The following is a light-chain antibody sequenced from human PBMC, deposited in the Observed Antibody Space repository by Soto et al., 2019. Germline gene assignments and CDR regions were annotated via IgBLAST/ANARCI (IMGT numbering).Light chain of an antibody. V-gene: IGLV2-14*04. CDR1: SSDVGGYNY. CDR3: SSYTSSSPYV. J-gene: IGLJ1*01. CDR2: DVS. Sequence: ESVRLWSTISCTRTSSDVGGYNYVSWYQQHPGKAPKLMIYDVSNRPSGVSNRFSGSKSGNTASLTISGLHAEAEADYYCSSYTSSSPYVLGTGPRVTVV.